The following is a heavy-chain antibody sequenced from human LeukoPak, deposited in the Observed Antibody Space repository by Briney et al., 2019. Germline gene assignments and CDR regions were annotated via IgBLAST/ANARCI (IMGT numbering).Heavy chain of an antibody. D-gene: IGHD7-27*01. CDR2: ISSSSSSI. Sequence: GGSLRLSCAASGFTFSSYSMNWVRQAPGKGQEWVSYISSSSSSIYYADSVKGRFTISRDNAKNSLYLQMNSLRAEDTAVYYCAPGDLGYFDYWGQGTLVTVSS. V-gene: IGHV3-48*01. CDR1: GFTFSSYS. J-gene: IGHJ4*02. CDR3: APGDLGYFDY.